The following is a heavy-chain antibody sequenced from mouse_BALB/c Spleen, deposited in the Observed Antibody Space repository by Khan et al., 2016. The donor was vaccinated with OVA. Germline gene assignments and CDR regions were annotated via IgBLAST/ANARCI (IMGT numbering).Heavy chain of an antibody. CDR3: ARGNYYGYYFDY. D-gene: IGHD1-1*01. V-gene: IGHV3-2*02. Sequence: EVKLEESGPGLVKPSQSLSLTCTVTGYSITSGYAWNWIRQFPGSKLEWMGYISYSGGTSYNPSLKSRISITRDTSKNQFFLQLISVTTEDTATYYCARGNYYGYYFDYWGQGTTLTVSS. CDR2: ISYSGGT. CDR1: GYSITSGYA. J-gene: IGHJ2*01.